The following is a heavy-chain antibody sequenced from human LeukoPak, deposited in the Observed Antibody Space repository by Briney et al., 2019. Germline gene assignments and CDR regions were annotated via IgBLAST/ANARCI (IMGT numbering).Heavy chain of an antibody. D-gene: IGHD2-2*01. V-gene: IGHV3-23*01. Sequence: GESLRLSCAASGFTFSSYAMSWVRRAPGKGLEWVSGISISGGSASYADSVKGRFTISRDNPRNTLYLQMNSLRAEDTAVYYCARDARVVPAAMSKYGMDVWGQGTTVTVSS. CDR2: ISISGGSA. CDR1: GFTFSSYA. J-gene: IGHJ6*02. CDR3: ARDARVVPAAMSKYGMDV.